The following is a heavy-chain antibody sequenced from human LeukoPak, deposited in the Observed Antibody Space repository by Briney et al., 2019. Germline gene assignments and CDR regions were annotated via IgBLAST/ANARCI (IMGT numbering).Heavy chain of an antibody. CDR2: IYYMGSM. J-gene: IGHJ6*02. V-gene: IGHV4-59*01. CDR1: GGSISGYY. CDR3: ARGSNDYYYGMDV. D-gene: IGHD4-11*01. Sequence: SETLSLTCTVSGGSISGYYWSWIRQPPGKGLEWIGHIYYMGSMNYNPSLKSRVAISVDTSKNQCSLKLSSVTAADTAVYYCARGSNDYYYGMDVWGQGTTVTVSS.